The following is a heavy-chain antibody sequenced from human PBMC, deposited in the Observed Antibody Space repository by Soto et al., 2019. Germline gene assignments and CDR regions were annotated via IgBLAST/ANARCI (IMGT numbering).Heavy chain of an antibody. CDR3: AKRPGYCSSTSCPP. CDR1: GFTFSSYA. Sequence: GGSLRLSCAASGFTFSSYAMSLVRQAPGKGLEWVSAISGSGGSTYYADSVKGRFTISRDNSKNTLYLQMNSLRAEDTAVYYCAKRPGYCSSTSCPPCGQGTLVTVSS. J-gene: IGHJ5*02. V-gene: IGHV3-23*01. CDR2: ISGSGGST. D-gene: IGHD2-2*01.